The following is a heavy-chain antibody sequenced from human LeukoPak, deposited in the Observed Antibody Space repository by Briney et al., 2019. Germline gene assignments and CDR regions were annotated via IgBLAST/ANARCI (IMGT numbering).Heavy chain of an antibody. Sequence: ASVKVSCKASGYTFTSYYMHWVRQAPGQGLEWMGIINPSGGSTSYAQKFQGRVTMTRDTSTSTVYMELSSLRSEDTAVYYCARDLRYSSSSPLDAFDIWGQGTMVTVSS. V-gene: IGHV1-46*01. D-gene: IGHD6-6*01. J-gene: IGHJ3*02. CDR1: GYTFTSYY. CDR2: INPSGGST. CDR3: ARDLRYSSSSPLDAFDI.